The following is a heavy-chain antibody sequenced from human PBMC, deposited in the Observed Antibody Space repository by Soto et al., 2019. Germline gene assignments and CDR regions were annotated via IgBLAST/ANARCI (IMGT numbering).Heavy chain of an antibody. V-gene: IGHV3-23*01. CDR1: GFTLSPHW. CDR2: INSSGGST. CDR3: AKDPRSSRYFDY. D-gene: IGHD6-13*01. Sequence: GGSLRLSCAASGFTLSPHWMHWVRQAPGKGLEWVSDINSSGGSTYYADSVKGRFTISRDNSKNTLYLQMNSLRAEDTAVYYCAKDPRSSRYFDYWGQGTLVTVS. J-gene: IGHJ4*02.